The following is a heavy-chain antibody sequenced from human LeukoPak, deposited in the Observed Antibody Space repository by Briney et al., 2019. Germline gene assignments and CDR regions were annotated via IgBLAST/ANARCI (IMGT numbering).Heavy chain of an antibody. V-gene: IGHV1-69*04. D-gene: IGHD3-10*01. CDR3: ASGSLSGFDY. CDR1: GYTFTSYD. J-gene: IGHJ4*02. Sequence: GASVKVSCKASGYTFTSYDINWVRQAPGQGLEWMGRIIPILGIANYAQKFQGRVTITADKSTSTAYMELSSLRSEDTAVYYCASGSLSGFDYWGQGTLVTVSS. CDR2: IIPILGIA.